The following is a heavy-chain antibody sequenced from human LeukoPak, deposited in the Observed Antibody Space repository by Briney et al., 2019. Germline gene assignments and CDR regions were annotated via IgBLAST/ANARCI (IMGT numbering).Heavy chain of an antibody. V-gene: IGHV3-30-3*01. J-gene: IGHJ4*02. CDR1: GFTFSSYA. CDR3: ARVREGIAVAATDY. D-gene: IGHD6-19*01. Sequence: PGRSLRLSCAASGFTFSSYAMHWVRQAPGKGLEWVAVISYDGSNKHYADSVKGRFTISRDNSKNTLYLQMNSLRAEDTAVYYCARVREGIAVAATDYWGQGTLVTVSS. CDR2: ISYDGSNK.